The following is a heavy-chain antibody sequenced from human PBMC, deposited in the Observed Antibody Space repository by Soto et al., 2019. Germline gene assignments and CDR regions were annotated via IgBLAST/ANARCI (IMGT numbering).Heavy chain of an antibody. Sequence: QVQLQQWGAGLLKPSETLSLTCAVYGGSFSGYYWSWIRQPPGKGLEWIGEVNHSGSTTYNSSLKSRVTMSVYTASNQFSLRLTSATAADTAVYCCAGTGPTYGFDFWGQGTLVIVSS. CDR1: GGSFSGYY. CDR2: VNHSGST. J-gene: IGHJ3*01. V-gene: IGHV4-34*01. D-gene: IGHD2-8*02. CDR3: AGTGPTYGFDF.